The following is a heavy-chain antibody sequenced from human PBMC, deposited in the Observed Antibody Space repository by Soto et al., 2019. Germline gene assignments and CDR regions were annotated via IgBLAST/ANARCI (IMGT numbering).Heavy chain of an antibody. CDR2: INPSGGST. J-gene: IGHJ4*02. CDR1: GYTFTSYD. V-gene: IGHV1-46*01. CDR3: ARPRTYNWNDPFDY. Sequence: ASVKVSCKASGYTFTSYDINWVRQAPGQGLEWMGIINPSGGSTSYAQKFQGRVTITRDTSASTAYMELSSLRSEDTAVYYCARPRTYNWNDPFDYWGQGTLVTVSS. D-gene: IGHD1-20*01.